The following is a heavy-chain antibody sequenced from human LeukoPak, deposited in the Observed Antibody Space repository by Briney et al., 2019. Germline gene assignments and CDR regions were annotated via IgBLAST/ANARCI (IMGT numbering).Heavy chain of an antibody. CDR2: IIGRGGST. V-gene: IGHV3-23*01. CDR3: AKESGLITSVQGYYFDY. J-gene: IGHJ4*02. D-gene: IGHD3-10*01. Sequence: GGSLRLSCAASGFTFSSYAMSWVRQAPGKGLEWVSGIIGRGGSTNYADSVKGRFTISRDNSKNTLYLQMNSLRAEDTAVYYCAKESGLITSVQGYYFDYWGQGTLVTVSS. CDR1: GFTFSSYA.